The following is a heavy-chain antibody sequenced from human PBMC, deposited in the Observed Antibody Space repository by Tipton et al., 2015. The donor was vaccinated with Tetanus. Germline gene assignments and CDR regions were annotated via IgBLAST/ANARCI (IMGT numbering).Heavy chain of an antibody. V-gene: IGHV3-64*07. CDR2: ILGNGRNP. Sequence: VQLVQSGGGLVQPGGSLKLSCAASGFTFSGSAMHWVRQAPGKGLEYVSSILGNGRNPFYGDSVKGRFTISRDNSKNTLYLQMDSLRGDDTAVYSCARDRDGGWSFDDWGQGTLVTVSS. J-gene: IGHJ4*02. CDR1: GFTFSGSA. CDR3: ARDRDGGWSFDD. D-gene: IGHD6-19*01.